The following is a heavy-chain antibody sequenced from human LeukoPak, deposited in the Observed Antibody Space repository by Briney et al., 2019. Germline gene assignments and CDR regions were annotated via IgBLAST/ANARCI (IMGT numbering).Heavy chain of an antibody. D-gene: IGHD1-26*01. CDR1: GFAFGSEA. V-gene: IGHV3-23*01. CDR3: ARGRSPTLGYFDL. Sequence: GGSLRLSCAVSGFAFGSEAMSWVRQSPARGLEWVASISPGGGTTYYADYVKGRFTISRDNSENTLDLQMNSLRAGDTAVYYCARGRSPTLGYFDLWGRGTLVSVSS. CDR2: ISPGGGTT. J-gene: IGHJ2*01.